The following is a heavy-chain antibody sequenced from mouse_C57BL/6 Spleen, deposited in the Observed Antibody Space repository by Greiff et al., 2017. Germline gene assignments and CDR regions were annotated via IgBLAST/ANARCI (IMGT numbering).Heavy chain of an antibody. V-gene: IGHV1-52*01. CDR1: GYTFTSYW. J-gene: IGHJ1*03. Sequence: QVQLQQPGAELVRPGSSVKLSCKASGYTFTSYWMHWVQQRPIQGLEWIGNIDPSDSETNYNQKFKDKATFTVDKSSSTAYMQLSSLTSEDSAVYYCARDYDGYFEVWGTGTTVTVSS. D-gene: IGHD2-4*01. CDR3: ARDYDGYFEV. CDR2: IDPSDSET.